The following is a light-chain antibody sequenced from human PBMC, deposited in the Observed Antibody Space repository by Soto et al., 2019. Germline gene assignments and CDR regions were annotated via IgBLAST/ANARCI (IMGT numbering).Light chain of an antibody. V-gene: IGKV3-15*01. CDR3: QQYNNWPPYT. J-gene: IGKJ2*01. CDR2: GAS. CDR1: QSVSSN. Sequence: EKVMTQSPATLSVSPGGRATLSCRASQSVSSNLAWYQQKPGQAPRLLIYGASTRATGIPARFSGSGSGTEFTLTISRLQSEDFAVYYCQQYNNWPPYTFGQGTKLEIK.